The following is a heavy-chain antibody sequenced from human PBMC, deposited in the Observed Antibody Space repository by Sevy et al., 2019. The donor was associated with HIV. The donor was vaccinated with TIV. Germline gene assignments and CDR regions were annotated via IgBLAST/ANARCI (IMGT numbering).Heavy chain of an antibody. CDR1: GGSISSYY. CDR3: ARDFWHDILTGSQLVNWFDP. V-gene: IGHV4-4*07. Sequence: SETLSLTCTVSGGSISSYYRSWIRQPAGKGLEWIGRIYTSGSTNYNPSLKSRVTMSVDTSKNQFSLKLSSVTAADTAVYYCARDFWHDILTGSQLVNWFDPWGQGTLVTVSS. J-gene: IGHJ5*02. CDR2: IYTSGST. D-gene: IGHD3-9*01.